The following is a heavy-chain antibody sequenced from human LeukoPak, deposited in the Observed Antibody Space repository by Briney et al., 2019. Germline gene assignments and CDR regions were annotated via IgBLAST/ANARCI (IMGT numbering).Heavy chain of an antibody. CDR3: ARGRFCSNTSCYADY. CDR1: GGSISSSSYY. D-gene: IGHD2-2*01. V-gene: IGHV4-39*01. CDR2: IYYSGST. J-gene: IGHJ4*02. Sequence: SETLFLTCTVSGGSISSSSYYWGWIRQPPGKGLEWIGSIYYSGSTYYDPSLKSRVTISVDTSKNQFSLRLSSVTAADTAVYYCARGRFCSNTSCYADYWGQGTLVTVSS.